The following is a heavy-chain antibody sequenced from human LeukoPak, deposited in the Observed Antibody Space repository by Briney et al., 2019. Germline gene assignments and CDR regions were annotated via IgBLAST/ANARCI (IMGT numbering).Heavy chain of an antibody. CDR2: INPSGGST. V-gene: IGHV1-46*03. CDR3: ASFISGDSDGYPLAGSY. J-gene: IGHJ4*02. Sequence: ASVKVSCKASGYTFTSYYMHWVRRAPGQGLEWMGIINPSGGSTSYAQKFQGRVTMTRDTSTSTVYMELSSLRSEDTAVYYCASFISGDSDGYPLAGSYWGQGTLVTVSS. CDR1: GYTFTSYY. D-gene: IGHD5-24*01.